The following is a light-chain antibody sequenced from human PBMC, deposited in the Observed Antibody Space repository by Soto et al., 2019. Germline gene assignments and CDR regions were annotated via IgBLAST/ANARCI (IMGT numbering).Light chain of an antibody. V-gene: IGKV3-20*01. CDR1: QSVRSNQ. Sequence: EIVLTQSPGTLSLSPGERATLSCRASQSVRSNQLAWYQQKPAQAPRLLIYGASFRTTGIPDRFSGSGSGTDFTLSISRLEPEDSAVYYCQQYSSSPRTFGPGTKVEIK. J-gene: IGKJ1*01. CDR3: QQYSSSPRT. CDR2: GAS.